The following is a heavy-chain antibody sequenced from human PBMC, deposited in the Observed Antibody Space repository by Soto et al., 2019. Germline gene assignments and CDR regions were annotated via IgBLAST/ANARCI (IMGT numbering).Heavy chain of an antibody. D-gene: IGHD5-18*01. CDR3: AKDRVDTAMVNYFDY. J-gene: IGHJ4*02. V-gene: IGHV3-30*18. Sequence: GGSLRLSCAASGFTFSSYGMHWVRQAPGKGLEWVAVISYDGSNKYYADSVKGRFTISRDNSKNTLYLQMNSLRAEDTAVYYCAKDRVDTAMVNYFDYWGQGTLVTVSS. CDR2: ISYDGSNK. CDR1: GFTFSSYG.